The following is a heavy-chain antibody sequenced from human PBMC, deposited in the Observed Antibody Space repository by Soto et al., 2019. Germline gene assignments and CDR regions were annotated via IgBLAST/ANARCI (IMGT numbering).Heavy chain of an antibody. CDR2: IYYSGGT. D-gene: IGHD6-19*01. Sequence: QVQLQESGPGLVRPSGTLSLTCAVSGDSINSNYCWTWVRQPPGKGLEWIAEIYYSGGTSYNPSLTGRVTIGMDKSKNQFARNLTSVTAADTAMYYCARDTGWGLGYWGQGTLVTVSS. V-gene: IGHV4-4*02. J-gene: IGHJ4*02. CDR3: ARDTGWGLGY. CDR1: GDSINSNYC.